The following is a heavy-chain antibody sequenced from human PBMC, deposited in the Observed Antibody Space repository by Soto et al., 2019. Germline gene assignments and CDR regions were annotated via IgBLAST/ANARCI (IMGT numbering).Heavy chain of an antibody. CDR1: GYTFTSYG. CDR2: IIPILGIA. D-gene: IGHD6-6*01. CDR3: ARDQDGSSSYDY. J-gene: IGHJ4*02. Sequence: SVKVSCKASGYTFTSYGMRWVRQAPGQGLEWMGRIIPILGIANYAQKFQGRVTITADKSTSTAYMELSSLRSEDTAVYYCARDQDGSSSYDYWGQGTLVTVSS. V-gene: IGHV1-69*04.